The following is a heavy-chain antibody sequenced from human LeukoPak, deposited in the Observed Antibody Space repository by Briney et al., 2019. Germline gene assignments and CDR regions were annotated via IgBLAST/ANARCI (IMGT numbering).Heavy chain of an antibody. CDR1: GASISGSGYY. Sequence: SETLSLTCTVSGASISGSGYYWGWIRQPPGKGLEWIGSIYSSGSTYYNASLQSRVTISIETSKNQFSLKLSSVTAADTAVYYCARDPPYSSSSENWFDPWGQGTLVTVSS. J-gene: IGHJ5*02. CDR2: IYSSGST. V-gene: IGHV4-39*07. CDR3: ARDPPYSSSSENWFDP. D-gene: IGHD6-6*01.